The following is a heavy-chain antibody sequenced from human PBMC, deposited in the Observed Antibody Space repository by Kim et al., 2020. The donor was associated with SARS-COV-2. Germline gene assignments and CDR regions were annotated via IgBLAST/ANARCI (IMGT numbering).Heavy chain of an antibody. D-gene: IGHD3-10*01. CDR2: IYFSGSS. J-gene: IGHJ6*02. CDR3: ARGTWFGELGSMDV. V-gene: IGHV4-39*07. Sequence: SETLSLTCSVSGVFITSPHYYWAWIRQCPGKGLEWVGGIYFSGSSYYPPSIRSRVSVSLDTSKNQFSLNLNSVTAAATAVYYCARGTWFGELGSMDVWG. CDR1: GVFITSPHYY.